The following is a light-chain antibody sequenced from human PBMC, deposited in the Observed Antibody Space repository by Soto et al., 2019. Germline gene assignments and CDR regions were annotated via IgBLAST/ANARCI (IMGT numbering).Light chain of an antibody. CDR1: QSVSRY. Sequence: EIVLTQSPATLSLSPGERATLSYRASQSVSRYLAWYQQKPGQAPRLLIYDASNRATGIPARFSGSGSGTDVTLTISSLEPEDFAVYYCQQRSNWPITFGQGTRLEIK. J-gene: IGKJ5*01. CDR3: QQRSNWPIT. V-gene: IGKV3-11*01. CDR2: DAS.